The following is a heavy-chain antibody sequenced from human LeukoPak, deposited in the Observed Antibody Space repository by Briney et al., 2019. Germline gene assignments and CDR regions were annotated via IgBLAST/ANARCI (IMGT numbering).Heavy chain of an antibody. J-gene: IGHJ5*02. CDR2: INPNSGGT. CDR3: ARGRVVVVAATKDWFDP. D-gene: IGHD2-15*01. CDR1: GYTFTSYY. V-gene: IGHV1-2*02. Sequence: ASVKVSCKASGYTFTSYYMHWVRQAPGQGLEWMGWINPNSGGTNYAQKFQGRVTMTRDTSISTAYMELSRLRSDDTAVYYCARGRVVVVAATKDWFDPWGQGTLVTVSS.